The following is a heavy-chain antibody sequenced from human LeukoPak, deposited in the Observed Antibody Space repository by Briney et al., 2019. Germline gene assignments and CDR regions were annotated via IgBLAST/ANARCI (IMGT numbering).Heavy chain of an antibody. D-gene: IGHD5-18*01. Sequence: GESLKISCKGSGYSFTSYWIAWVRQMPGKGLEWMGIIYPGDSDTRYSPSFQGQVTFSADKAIDTAYLQWSSLKASDTAMYYCARSYSGGFFDYWGQGTLVTVSS. CDR2: IYPGDSDT. J-gene: IGHJ4*02. V-gene: IGHV5-51*01. CDR1: GYSFTSYW. CDR3: ARSYSGGFFDY.